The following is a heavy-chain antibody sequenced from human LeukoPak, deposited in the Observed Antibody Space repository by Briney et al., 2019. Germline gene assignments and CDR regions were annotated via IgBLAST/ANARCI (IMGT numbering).Heavy chain of an antibody. D-gene: IGHD6-6*01. V-gene: IGHV1-46*01. CDR2: VDPSGGST. CDR1: GYHFPCFY. Sequence: ASVKVSCKASGYHFPCFYIHWVRQAPGQGLEWMGMVDPSGGSTTYAQKFQGRVTMTRDMSTTTVYMELSSLRSEDTAVFFCAKDRGIAARYDSWGQGTSATVSS. CDR3: AKDRGIAARYDS. J-gene: IGHJ4*02.